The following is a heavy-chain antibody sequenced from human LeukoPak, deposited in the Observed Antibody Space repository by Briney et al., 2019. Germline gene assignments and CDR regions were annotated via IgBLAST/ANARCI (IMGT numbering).Heavy chain of an antibody. CDR2: IRSKAYGGTT. V-gene: IGHV3-49*03. D-gene: IGHD5-24*01. CDR1: GFTFGDYA. J-gene: IGHJ4*02. CDR3: TRDREMATIHYFDY. Sequence: PGGSLRLSCTASGFTFGDYAMSWFRQAPGKGLKWVGFIRSKAYGGTTEYAASVKGRFTISRDDSKSIAYLQMNSLKTEDTAVYYCTRDREMATIHYFDYWGQGTLVTVSS.